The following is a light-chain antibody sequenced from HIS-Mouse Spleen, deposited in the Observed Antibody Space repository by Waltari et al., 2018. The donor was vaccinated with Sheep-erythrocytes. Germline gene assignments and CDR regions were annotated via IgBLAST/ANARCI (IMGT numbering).Light chain of an antibody. CDR2: DVS. Sequence: QSALTQPRSVSGSPGQSVTISCTGTSSDVGGYNYVSWYQQPPGKPPKLMIYDVSKRPSGVPDRFSGSKSGNTASLTISGLQAEDEADYYCCSYAGSYTFVFGTGTKVTVL. CDR1: SSDVGGYNY. V-gene: IGLV2-11*01. J-gene: IGLJ1*01. CDR3: CSYAGSYTFV.